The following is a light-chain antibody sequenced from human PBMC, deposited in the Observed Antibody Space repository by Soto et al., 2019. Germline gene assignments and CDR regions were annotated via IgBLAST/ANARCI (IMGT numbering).Light chain of an antibody. V-gene: IGKV3-15*01. CDR2: GAS. J-gene: IGKJ1*01. CDR3: QQYNNWPPWT. CDR1: QSVSSN. Sequence: EIGMTQSPATLSVSPGERATLSCRASQSVSSNLAWYQQKPGQAPRLLIYGASTRATRIPARFSGSRSGTEFTLTISSLQSEDFAVYYCQQYNNWPPWTFGQGNKVEIK.